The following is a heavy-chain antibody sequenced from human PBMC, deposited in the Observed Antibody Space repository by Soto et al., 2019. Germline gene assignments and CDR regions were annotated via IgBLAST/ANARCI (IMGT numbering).Heavy chain of an antibody. Sequence: GVFLRLSCAASGFAFSSYGMHWVRQAPGKGLEWVSYISSSSSTIYYADSVKRLFTISRDNAKNSLYRQMNSLRDEDTAVYYCVRGVMHGYYGMDVWGQGTTLTVSS. D-gene: IGHD3-10*01. J-gene: IGHJ6*02. CDR3: VRGVMHGYYGMDV. CDR2: ISSSSSTI. V-gene: IGHV3-48*02. CDR1: GFAFSSYG.